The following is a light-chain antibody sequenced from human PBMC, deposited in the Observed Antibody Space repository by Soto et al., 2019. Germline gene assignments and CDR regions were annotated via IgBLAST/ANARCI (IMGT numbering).Light chain of an antibody. J-gene: IGLJ1*01. CDR2: EVT. V-gene: IGLV2-14*01. Sequence: QSALTQPASVSGSPGQSITISCTGGSSDIGGYNYVSWFQQHPGKAPKLMIYEVTNRPSGVSNHFSGSKSGSTASLTISGLQAEDEADYYCSSYTSSNTLVFGTGTKLTVL. CDR3: SSYTSSNTLV. CDR1: SSDIGGYNY.